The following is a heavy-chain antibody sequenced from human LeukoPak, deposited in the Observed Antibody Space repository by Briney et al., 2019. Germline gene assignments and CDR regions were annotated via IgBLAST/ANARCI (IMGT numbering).Heavy chain of an antibody. CDR1: GGTFSSYA. D-gene: IGHD2-2*01. CDR3: AREDCSSTSCLRPQFDP. Sequence: SVKVSCKASGGTFSSYAISWVRQAPGQGLEWMGGIIPIFGTASYAQKFQGRVTITADESTSTAYMELSSLRSEDTAVYYCAREDCSSTSCLRPQFDPWGQGTLVTVSS. J-gene: IGHJ5*02. V-gene: IGHV1-69*01. CDR2: IIPIFGTA.